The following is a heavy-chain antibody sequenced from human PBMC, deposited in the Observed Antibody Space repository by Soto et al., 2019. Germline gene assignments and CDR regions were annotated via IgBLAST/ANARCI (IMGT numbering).Heavy chain of an antibody. V-gene: IGHV4-34*01. D-gene: IGHD3-3*01. CDR2: INHSGST. CDR1: GGSFSGYY. CDR3: ARGWTYYDFWSGYYRKWYFDL. J-gene: IGHJ2*01. Sequence: XETLSLTCAVYGGSFSGYYWSWIRQPPGKGLEWIGEINHSGSTNYNPSLKSRVTISVDTSKNQFSLKLSSVTAADTAVYYCARGWTYYDFWSGYYRKWYFDLWGRGTLVT.